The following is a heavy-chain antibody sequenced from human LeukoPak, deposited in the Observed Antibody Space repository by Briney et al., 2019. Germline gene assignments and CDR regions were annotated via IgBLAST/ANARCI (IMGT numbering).Heavy chain of an antibody. Sequence: SETLSLTCAVYGGSLSGYYWSWIRQPPGRGLKWIGEINHIGRTNYIPSLKSRVTISVDTSKNQFSLKLSSVTAADTAVYYCARGVGVYSNYPTYYYYYYMDVWGKGTTVTVSS. D-gene: IGHD4-11*01. CDR3: ARGVGVYSNYPTYYYYYYMDV. CDR1: GGSLSGYY. J-gene: IGHJ6*03. CDR2: INHIGRT. V-gene: IGHV4-34*01.